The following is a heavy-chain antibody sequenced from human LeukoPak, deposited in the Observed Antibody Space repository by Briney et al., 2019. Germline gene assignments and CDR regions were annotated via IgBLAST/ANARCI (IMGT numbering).Heavy chain of an antibody. CDR2: IYYSGST. Sequence: SETLSLTCAVYGGSFSGYYWSWIRQPPGKGLEWIGYIYYSGSTYYNPSLKSRVTISVDTSKNQFSLKLSSVTAADTAVYYCARDKGWELRNYYYGMDVWGQGTTVTVSS. J-gene: IGHJ6*02. CDR3: ARDKGWELRNYYYGMDV. D-gene: IGHD1-26*01. CDR1: GGSFSGYY. V-gene: IGHV4-34*09.